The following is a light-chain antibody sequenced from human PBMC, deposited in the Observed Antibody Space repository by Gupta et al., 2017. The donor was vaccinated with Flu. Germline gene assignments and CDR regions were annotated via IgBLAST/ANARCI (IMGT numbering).Light chain of an antibody. J-gene: IGKJ4*01. Sequence: SPGERATVNCKASQSLLYRSNNKNYLAWYQQKPGQPPKLLIYWASTRESGVPDRFSGSGSGTDFTLTISSLQTEDVAVYYCQQYYSPPLTFGGGTKVEIK. CDR1: QSLLYRSNNKNY. CDR3: QQYYSPPLT. CDR2: WAS. V-gene: IGKV4-1*01.